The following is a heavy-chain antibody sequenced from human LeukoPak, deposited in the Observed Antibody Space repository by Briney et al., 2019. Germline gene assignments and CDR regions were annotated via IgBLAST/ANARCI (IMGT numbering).Heavy chain of an antibody. J-gene: IGHJ4*02. CDR1: GFTFSTYV. CDR2: ISSNGDNT. V-gene: IGHV3-64D*06. CDR3: VRGTGY. Sequence: GGSLRLSCSVSGFTFSTYVMHWVRQAPGKGLEYVSAISSNGDNTYYADSVKGRFTISRDNSKNTLYLRMSSLRADDTAVYYCVRGTGYWGQGTLVTVSS.